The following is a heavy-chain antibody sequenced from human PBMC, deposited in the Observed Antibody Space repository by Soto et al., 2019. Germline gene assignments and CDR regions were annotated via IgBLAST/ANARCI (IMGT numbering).Heavy chain of an antibody. CDR1: GGSISSYY. CDR3: ARLRYIDWTLPDAFDI. V-gene: IGHV4-59*08. CDR2: IYYSGST. Sequence: SETLSLTCTVSGGSISSYYWSWIRQPPGKGLEWIGYIYYSGSTNYNPSLKSRVTISVDTSKNQFSLKLSSVTAADTAVYYCARLRYIDWTLPDAFDIWGQGTMVTLSS. J-gene: IGHJ3*02. D-gene: IGHD3-9*01.